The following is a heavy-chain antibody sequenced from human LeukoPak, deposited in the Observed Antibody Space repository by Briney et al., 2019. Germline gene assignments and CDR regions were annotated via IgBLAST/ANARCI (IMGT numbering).Heavy chain of an antibody. J-gene: IGHJ4*02. D-gene: IGHD6-13*01. CDR1: GYTFTGYY. Sequence: ASVKVSCKASGYTFTGYYTHWVRQAPGQGLEWMEWINPNSGGTNYAQKFQGRVTMTRDTSISTAYMELSRLRSDDTAVYYCARGGIAAAGTLVVYWGQGTLVTVSS. CDR2: INPNSGGT. V-gene: IGHV1-2*02. CDR3: ARGGIAAAGTLVVY.